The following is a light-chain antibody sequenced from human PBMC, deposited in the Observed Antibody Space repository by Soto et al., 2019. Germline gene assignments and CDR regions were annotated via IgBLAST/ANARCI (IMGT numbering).Light chain of an antibody. CDR3: QQYYSSPCA. Sequence: DIVMTQSPDSLAVSLGERATINFKSSQSVLYSSNNKNYLAWYQQKPGQPPKLLIYCASTRESGVPDRFSGSGSGTDFTLTISSLQAEDVAVYYCQQYYSSPCAFGQGTKVEIK. J-gene: IGKJ1*01. CDR1: QSVLYSSNNKNY. V-gene: IGKV4-1*01. CDR2: CAS.